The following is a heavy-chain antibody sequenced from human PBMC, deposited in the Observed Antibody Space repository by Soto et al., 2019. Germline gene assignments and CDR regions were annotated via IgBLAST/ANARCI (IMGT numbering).Heavy chain of an antibody. D-gene: IGHD6-6*01. J-gene: IGHJ6*02. CDR3: ARYPSSIAARRGYYSGMDV. CDR2: IDPSDSYT. Sequence: GESLKISCKGSGYSFTSYWISWVRQMPGKGLEWMGRIDPSDSYTNYSPSFQGHVTISADKSISTAYLQWSSLKASDTAMYYCARYPSSIAARRGYYSGMDVWGQGTTVTVSS. CDR1: GYSFTSYW. V-gene: IGHV5-10-1*01.